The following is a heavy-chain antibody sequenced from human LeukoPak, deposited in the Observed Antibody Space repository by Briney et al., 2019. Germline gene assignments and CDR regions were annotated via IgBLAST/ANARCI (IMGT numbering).Heavy chain of an antibody. V-gene: IGHV4-59*01. CDR2: IYSSGST. D-gene: IGHD6-19*01. J-gene: IGHJ1*01. CDR3: ARGVTGGWYGDFQH. CDR1: GGSINTYF. Sequence: SETLSLTCTVSGGSINTYFWSWIRQPAGKGLEWIGYIYSSGSTNYNPSLKSRVTISVDTSKNQFSLKLSSVTAADTAVYYCARGVTGGWYGDFQHWGQGTLVTVSS.